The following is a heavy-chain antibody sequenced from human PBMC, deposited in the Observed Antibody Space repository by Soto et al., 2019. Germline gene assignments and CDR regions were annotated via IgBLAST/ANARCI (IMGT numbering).Heavy chain of an antibody. CDR2: IKHDGSET. J-gene: IGHJ4*02. CDR3: ARDDYNWARDY. Sequence: EVQLVESGGGLVQPGGSLRLSCAASGFTFSSHWMSWVRQAPGKGLEWVANIKHDGSETYYVDSVKGRFTISRDNAKNSLYLKMHSLRAEDTAVYYCARDDYNWARDYWGQGTLVIVSS. CDR1: GFTFSSHW. V-gene: IGHV3-7*01. D-gene: IGHD4-4*01.